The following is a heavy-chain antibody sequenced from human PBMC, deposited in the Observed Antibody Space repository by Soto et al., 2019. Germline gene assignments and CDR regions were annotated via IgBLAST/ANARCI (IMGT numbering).Heavy chain of an antibody. D-gene: IGHD6-19*01. V-gene: IGHV3-30-3*01. Sequence: QVQLVESGGGLVQPGRSLRLSCAASGFTFSSYAMHWVRQAPGKGLEWVAVISYDGSNKYYADSVKGRFTISRDNSKTLYLHMHSRRAEDTAVYYCVRDKSPDSSGLHHRHFDYGGQGTLVSVSS. J-gene: IGHJ4*02. CDR3: VRDKSPDSSGLHHRHFDY. CDR1: GFTFSSYA. CDR2: ISYDGSNK.